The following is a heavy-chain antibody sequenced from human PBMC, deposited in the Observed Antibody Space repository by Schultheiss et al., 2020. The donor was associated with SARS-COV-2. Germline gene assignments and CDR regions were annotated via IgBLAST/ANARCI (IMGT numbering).Heavy chain of an antibody. D-gene: IGHD2-2*01. CDR1: GGSISSYY. CDR2: FYARGST. J-gene: IGHJ5*02. Sequence: SETLSLTCTVSGGSISSYYWSWIRQTAGKGLEFIGRFYARGSTNYNPSLKSRVTMSVDTSKNQFSLKLSSVTAADTAVYYCAAREGRYCSSTSCYWFDPWGQGTLVTVSS. V-gene: IGHV4-4*07. CDR3: AAREGRYCSSTSCYWFDP.